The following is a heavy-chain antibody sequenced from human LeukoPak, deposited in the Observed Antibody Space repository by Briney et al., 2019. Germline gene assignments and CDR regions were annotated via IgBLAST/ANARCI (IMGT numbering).Heavy chain of an antibody. CDR2: INPNSGGT. D-gene: IGHD3-22*01. CDR1: GYTFTGYY. J-gene: IGHJ4*02. Sequence: ASVKVSFTASGYTFTGYYMHWVRQAPGQGLEWMGRINPNSGGTNYAQKFQGRVTMTRDTSISTAYMELSRLRSDDTAVCYCARGDSSGYPPYWGQGTLVTVSS. CDR3: ARGDSSGYPPY. V-gene: IGHV1-2*06.